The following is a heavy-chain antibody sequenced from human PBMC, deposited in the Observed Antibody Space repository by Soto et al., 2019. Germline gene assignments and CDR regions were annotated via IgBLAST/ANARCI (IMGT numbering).Heavy chain of an antibody. V-gene: IGHV3-7*03. CDR1: GFPFSTYW. D-gene: IGHD4-4*01. Sequence: EVQLLGSGGGLVQPGGSLRLSCVGSGFPFSTYWMNWVRQAPGKGLEWVANINPDGNVGTYVDSVRGRFTTSRDNAKNSLDLQMTSLRAADTAVYFCAGWGGHDYNNWGQGIMVTVSS. CDR3: AGWGGHDYNN. J-gene: IGHJ4*02. CDR2: INPDGNVG.